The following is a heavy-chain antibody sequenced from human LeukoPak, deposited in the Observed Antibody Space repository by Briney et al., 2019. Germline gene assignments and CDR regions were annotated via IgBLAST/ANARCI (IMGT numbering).Heavy chain of an antibody. V-gene: IGHV4-59*08. CDR2: IYYSGST. Sequence: SETLSLTCTVSGGSISSYYWGWIRQPPGKGLEWIGYIYYSGSTNYNPSLKSRVTISVDTSKNQFSLKLSSVTAADTAVYYCASSYYDVNTFDIWGQGTMVTVSS. J-gene: IGHJ3*02. CDR3: ASSYYDVNTFDI. D-gene: IGHD3-22*01. CDR1: GGSISSYY.